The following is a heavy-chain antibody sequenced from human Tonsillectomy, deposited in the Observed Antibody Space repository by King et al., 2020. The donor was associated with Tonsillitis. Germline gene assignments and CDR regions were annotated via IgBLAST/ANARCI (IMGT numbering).Heavy chain of an antibody. CDR3: GRGTTPGVTMGTIDY. CDR2: LSSSSTLI. J-gene: IGHJ4*02. D-gene: IGHD4/OR15-4a*01. V-gene: IGHV3-21*04. Sequence: VQLVESGGGLVKPGGSLRLSCAASGFTFSTYSLHWVRQPPGKELEWVSFLSSSSTLIHYADSVKGRFTISRDNAKSSVYLEMNSLRAEDTAMYYVGRGTTPGVTMGTIDYWGQGTLVTVSS. CDR1: GFTFSTYS.